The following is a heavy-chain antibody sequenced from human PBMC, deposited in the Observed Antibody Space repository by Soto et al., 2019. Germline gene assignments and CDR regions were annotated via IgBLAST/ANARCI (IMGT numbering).Heavy chain of an antibody. J-gene: IGHJ4*02. CDR3: ASLVYTALYFDY. Sequence: QVQLQESGPGLVKPSQTLSLTCTVSGGTISSGGYYWSWIRQHPGKGLEWIGYIYYSGRTYYNPSLETRVTISVDTSKNQFSLKLSSVTAADTAVYFCASLVYTALYFDYWGQGTRVTVSA. D-gene: IGHD5-18*01. CDR1: GGTISSGGYY. CDR2: IYYSGRT. V-gene: IGHV4-31*03.